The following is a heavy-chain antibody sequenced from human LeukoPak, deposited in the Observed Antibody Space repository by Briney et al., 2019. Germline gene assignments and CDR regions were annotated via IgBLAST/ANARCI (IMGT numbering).Heavy chain of an antibody. D-gene: IGHD3-3*01. CDR3: ARDGGVLRFLEWLPDY. CDR2: IIPIFGTA. V-gene: IGHV1-69*05. Sequence: ASVKVSCKASGGTFSSYAISWVRQAPGQGLEWMGRIIPIFGTANYAQKFQGRVTITTDESTSTAYMELSSLRSEDTAVYYCARDGGVLRFLEWLPDYWGRGTLVTVSS. CDR1: GGTFSSYA. J-gene: IGHJ4*02.